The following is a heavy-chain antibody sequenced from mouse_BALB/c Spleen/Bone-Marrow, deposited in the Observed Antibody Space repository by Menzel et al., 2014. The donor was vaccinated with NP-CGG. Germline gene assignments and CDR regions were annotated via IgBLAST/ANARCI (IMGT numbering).Heavy chain of an antibody. Sequence: VKLVESGAELVKPGASVKLSCTASGFNIKDTYMHWVKQRPEQGLEWIGRIDPANGNTKYDPKFQGKATITADTSFNTAYLQLSSLTSEDTAVYYCAGDGAYWGQGTLVTVSA. CDR2: IDPANGNT. CDR1: GFNIKDTY. CDR3: AGDGAY. J-gene: IGHJ3*01. V-gene: IGHV14-3*02. D-gene: IGHD3-3*01.